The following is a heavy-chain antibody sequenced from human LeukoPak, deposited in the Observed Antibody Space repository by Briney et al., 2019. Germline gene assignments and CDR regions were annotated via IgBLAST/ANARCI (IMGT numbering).Heavy chain of an antibody. CDR3: AELGITMIGGV. V-gene: IGHV3-43*01. D-gene: IGHD3-10*02. J-gene: IGHJ6*04. CDR2: ISWDGGST. CDR1: GFTFDDYT. Sequence: GGSLRLSCAASGFTFDDYTMHWVRQAPGKGLEWVSLISWDGGSTPFADSVKGRFTISRDNAKNSLYLQMNSLRAEDTAVYYCAELGITMIGGVWGKGTTVTISS.